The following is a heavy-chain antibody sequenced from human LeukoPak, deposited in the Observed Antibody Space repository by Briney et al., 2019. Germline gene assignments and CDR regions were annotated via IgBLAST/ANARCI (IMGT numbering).Heavy chain of an antibody. D-gene: IGHD2-8*02. CDR3: ARDLICHDCTGGEKWFDP. CDR1: GFTFSSYS. V-gene: IGHV3-21*01. Sequence: PGGSLRLSCAASGFTFSSYSMNWVRQAPGKGLEWVSSISSSSSYIYYADSVKGRFTISRDNAKNSLYLQMNSLRAEDTAVYYCARDLICHDCTGGEKWFDPWGQGTLVTVSS. CDR2: ISSSSSYI. J-gene: IGHJ5*02.